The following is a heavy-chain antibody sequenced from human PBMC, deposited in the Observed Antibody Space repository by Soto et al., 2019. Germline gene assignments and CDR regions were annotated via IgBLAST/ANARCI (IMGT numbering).Heavy chain of an antibody. Sequence: GESLKISCTGSGYSFTSYWIGWVRQMPGKGLEWMGIIYPGDSDTRYSPSFQGQVTISADKSISTAYLQWSSLKASDTAMYYCARSGVDTIPYYYGMDVWGQGTTVTVSS. CDR3: ARSGVDTIPYYYGMDV. V-gene: IGHV5-51*01. CDR1: GYSFTSYW. CDR2: IYPGDSDT. D-gene: IGHD5-18*01. J-gene: IGHJ6*02.